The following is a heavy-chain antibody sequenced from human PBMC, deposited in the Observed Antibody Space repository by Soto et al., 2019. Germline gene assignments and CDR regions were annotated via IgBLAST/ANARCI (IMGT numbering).Heavy chain of an antibody. Sequence: TSETLSLTCAVYGGSFSGYYWSWIRQPPGKGLEWIGEINHSGSTNYNPSLKSRVTISVDTSKNQFSLKLSPVTAADTAVYYCARGAVHGYWGQGTLVTVSS. CDR3: ARGAVHGY. CDR2: INHSGST. J-gene: IGHJ4*02. V-gene: IGHV4-34*01. CDR1: GGSFSGYY.